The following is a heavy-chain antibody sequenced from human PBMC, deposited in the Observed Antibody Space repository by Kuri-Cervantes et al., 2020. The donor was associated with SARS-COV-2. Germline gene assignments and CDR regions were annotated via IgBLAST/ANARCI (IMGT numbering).Heavy chain of an antibody. CDR3: VRALVIRYHDSSDYYFDY. CDR1: GESFSGYY. CDR2: VNHRGST. J-gene: IGHJ4*02. D-gene: IGHD3-22*01. V-gene: IGHV4-34*01. Sequence: SETLSLTCAFYGESFSGYYWNWIRQSPGKGLEWIGEVNHRGSTNYNPSLKSRVTISVDTSSKQFSLHLSSVTAEDTAVYYCVRALVIRYHDSSDYYFDYWGQGTLVTVSS.